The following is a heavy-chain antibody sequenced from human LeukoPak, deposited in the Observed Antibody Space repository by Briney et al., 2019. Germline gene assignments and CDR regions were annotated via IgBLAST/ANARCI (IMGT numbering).Heavy chain of an antibody. D-gene: IGHD6-19*01. CDR1: GYTFTSYG. J-gene: IGHJ5*02. Sequence: GASVKVSCEASGYTFTSYGISWVREGPGQGLEWMGWISAYNGNTNYAQKLQGRVTMTTDTATSTAYIELRSVRSDDTVVYYCVRHAGSGRYYHGWFDPWGKGTLVTVSS. CDR3: VRHAGSGRYYHGWFDP. CDR2: ISAYNGNT. V-gene: IGHV1-18*01.